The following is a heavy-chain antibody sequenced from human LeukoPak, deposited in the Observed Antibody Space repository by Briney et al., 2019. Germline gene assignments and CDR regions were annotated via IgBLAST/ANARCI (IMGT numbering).Heavy chain of an antibody. J-gene: IGHJ4*02. Sequence: GGSLRLSCAASGFTFSSYGMHWVRQAPGKGLEWVSYISSSGSTIYYADSVKGRFTISRDNAKNSLYLQMNSLRAEDTAVYYCARGADYGGNLPRGAPDYWGQGTLVTVSS. CDR1: GFTFSSYG. CDR2: ISSSGSTI. CDR3: ARGADYGGNLPRGAPDY. D-gene: IGHD4-23*01. V-gene: IGHV3-48*04.